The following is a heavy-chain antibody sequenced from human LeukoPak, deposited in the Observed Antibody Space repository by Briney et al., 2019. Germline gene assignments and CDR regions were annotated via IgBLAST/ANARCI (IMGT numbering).Heavy chain of an antibody. V-gene: IGHV3-30*04. CDR1: GFTFSSYA. Sequence: GGSLRLSCAASGFTFSSYAMHWVRQAPGKGLEWVAVISYDGSNKYYADSVKGRFTISRDNSKNTLYLQMNSLRAEDTAVYYCARDLGVIVHPSDYWGQGTLVTVSS. CDR3: ARDLGVIVHPSDY. CDR2: ISYDGSNK. D-gene: IGHD3-16*02. J-gene: IGHJ4*02.